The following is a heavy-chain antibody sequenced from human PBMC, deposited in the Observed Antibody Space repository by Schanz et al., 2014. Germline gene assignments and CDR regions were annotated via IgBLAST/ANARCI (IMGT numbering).Heavy chain of an antibody. CDR2: ISSSGSSI. V-gene: IGHV3-21*01. J-gene: IGHJ6*03. CDR3: ARPSDSSWYMDV. Sequence: VQLVESGGGVVQPGRSLRLSCAGSGFTFSNYAIHWVRQAPGKGLEWVSSISSSGSSIYYADSVKGRFTISRDNAKNSLYLQMNSLRAEDTAVYYCARPSDSSWYMDVWGKGTTVTVSS. CDR1: GFTFSNYA. D-gene: IGHD2-21*02.